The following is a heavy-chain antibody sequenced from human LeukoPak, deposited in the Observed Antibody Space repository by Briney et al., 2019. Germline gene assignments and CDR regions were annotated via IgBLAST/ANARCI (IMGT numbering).Heavy chain of an antibody. J-gene: IGHJ4*02. CDR2: IYYTGST. CDR3: ASRGGIYYDSSGYWALEYEY. D-gene: IGHD3-22*01. CDR1: GGAVRTYF. Sequence: PLETLSLTSTVSGGAVRTYFWSWIRQPPGRGLGWVGNIYYTGSTHNNPSPTSRDTISLDTPKNQFSPKLSAVTAPHTPVYNCASRGGIYYDSSGYWALEYEYWGQGTLVTVSS. V-gene: IGHV4-59*02.